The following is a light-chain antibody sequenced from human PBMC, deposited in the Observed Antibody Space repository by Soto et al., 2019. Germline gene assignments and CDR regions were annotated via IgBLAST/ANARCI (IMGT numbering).Light chain of an antibody. CDR2: GAS. CDR3: QQYSVRPLT. J-gene: IGKJ4*01. CDR1: QDIRSN. V-gene: IGKV3-15*01. Sequence: EIVMTQSPATLSVSPGERVTLSCRASQDIRSNLAWYQQKRGQPPRLLIYGASTRATGVPARFSGSGSGTEFTLTTSRLQTEDFAVYYCQQYSVRPLTFGGGTKVEMK.